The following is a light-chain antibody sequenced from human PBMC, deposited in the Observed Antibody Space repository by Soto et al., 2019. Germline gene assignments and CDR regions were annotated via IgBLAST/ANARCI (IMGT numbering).Light chain of an antibody. V-gene: IGKV3-20*01. CDR1: QSVSSSY. J-gene: IGKJ1*01. Sequence: EIVLTQSPGTLSLSPLERATLSFMSSQSVSSSYLAWYQQKPGQAPRLLIYGASNRATGIPDRFSGSGSGTDFTLTISRLEPEDFAVYYCQQYGSSPRTFGQGTKVDI. CDR3: QQYGSSPRT. CDR2: GAS.